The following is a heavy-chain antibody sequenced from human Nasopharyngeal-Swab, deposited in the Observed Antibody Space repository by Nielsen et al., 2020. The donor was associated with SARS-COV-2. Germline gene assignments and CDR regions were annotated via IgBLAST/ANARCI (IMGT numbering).Heavy chain of an antibody. Sequence: WIRQPPGKGLEWIGYIYYSGSTYYNPSLKSRVTISVDTSKSQFSLKLSSVTAADTAVYYCARVGAYYYDSSGQKHWYFDLWGRGTLVTVSS. D-gene: IGHD3-22*01. CDR3: ARVGAYYYDSSGQKHWYFDL. J-gene: IGHJ2*01. CDR2: IYYSGST. V-gene: IGHV4-30-4*01.